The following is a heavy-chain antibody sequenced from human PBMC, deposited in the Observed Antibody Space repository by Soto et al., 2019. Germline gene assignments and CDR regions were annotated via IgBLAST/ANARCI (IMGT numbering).Heavy chain of an antibody. CDR1: GFTFSTYA. J-gene: IGHJ6*02. Sequence: GGSLRLSCVASGFTFSTYAMSWVRQAPGKGLEWVSVIGEGGFSTQYAASVKGRFTISRDNSKNMLYLQMNSLRSDDTAVYYCARDSITRVSSDVPGMDVWGQGTTVTVSS. V-gene: IGHV3-23*01. D-gene: IGHD3-16*01. CDR3: ARDSITRVSSDVPGMDV. CDR2: IGEGGFST.